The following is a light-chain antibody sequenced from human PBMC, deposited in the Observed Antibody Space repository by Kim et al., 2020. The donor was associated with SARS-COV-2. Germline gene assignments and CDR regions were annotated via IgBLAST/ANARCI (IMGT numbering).Light chain of an antibody. CDR2: WAS. Sequence: RATIDCKSSQSVLYSTNNKNYLAWYQQKPGQPPKLLIYWASTRESGVPDRFSGSGSGTDFTLTISSLQAEDVAVYYCQQYYSTLYTIGQGTKLEI. J-gene: IGKJ2*01. CDR3: QQYYSTLYT. CDR1: QSVLYSTNNKNY. V-gene: IGKV4-1*01.